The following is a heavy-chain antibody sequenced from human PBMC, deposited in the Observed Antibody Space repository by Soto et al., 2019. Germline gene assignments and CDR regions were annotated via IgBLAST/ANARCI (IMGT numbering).Heavy chain of an antibody. V-gene: IGHV1-3*01. CDR3: ARVGEDCSITSCDMIYY. Sequence: QVQLVQSGVQVKKPGASVKVSCKASGYTFTTYAIPWVRQAPGHRLEWMGWINAGNGKTKYSQKFRDRVTITRDTSATTAYMKLSSLTCEDTAVYYCARVGEDCSITSCDMIYYWGQGTLVSVSS. CDR1: GYTFTTYA. D-gene: IGHD2-2*02. J-gene: IGHJ4*02. CDR2: INAGNGKT.